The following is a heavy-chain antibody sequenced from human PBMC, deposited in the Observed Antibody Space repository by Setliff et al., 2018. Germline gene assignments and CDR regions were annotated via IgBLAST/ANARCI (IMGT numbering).Heavy chain of an antibody. Sequence: SETLSLTCTVSGGSISSSSYYWGWIRQPPGKGLEWIGSIYYSGSTYYNPSLKSRVTISVDTSKNQFSLKLSSVTAADTAVYYCARDVRVASSSWFKSAFDIRGQGTMVTVSS. CDR1: GGSISSSSYY. V-gene: IGHV4-39*07. CDR3: ARDVRVASSSWFKSAFDI. CDR2: IYYSGST. D-gene: IGHD6-13*01. J-gene: IGHJ3*02.